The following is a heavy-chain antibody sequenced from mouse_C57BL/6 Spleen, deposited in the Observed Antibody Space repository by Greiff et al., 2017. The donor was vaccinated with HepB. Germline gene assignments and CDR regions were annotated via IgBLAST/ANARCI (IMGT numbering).Heavy chain of an antibody. V-gene: IGHV1-50*01. J-gene: IGHJ1*03. D-gene: IGHD1-1*01. CDR2: IDPSDSYT. Sequence: VQLQQPGAELVKPGASVKLSCKASGYTFTSYWMQWVKQRPGQGLEWIGEIDPSDSYTNYNQKFKGKATLTVDTSSSTAYMQLSSLTSEDSAVYYCARNYGSSYRYFDVWGTGTTVTVSS. CDR1: GYTFTSYW. CDR3: ARNYGSSYRYFDV.